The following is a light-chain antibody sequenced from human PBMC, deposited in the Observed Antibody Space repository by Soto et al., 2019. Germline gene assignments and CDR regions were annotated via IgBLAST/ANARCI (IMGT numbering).Light chain of an antibody. Sequence: QSVLTQPRSVSGSPGQSVTISCTGTSSDVGGYNYVSWYQHHPGKAPKLMIYDVDKRPSGVPDRFSGSKSGNTASLTISGLQAEDEADYYCCSYAGSYTLVFGTGTKVTVL. CDR3: CSYAGSYTLV. CDR2: DVD. CDR1: SSDVGGYNY. V-gene: IGLV2-11*01. J-gene: IGLJ1*01.